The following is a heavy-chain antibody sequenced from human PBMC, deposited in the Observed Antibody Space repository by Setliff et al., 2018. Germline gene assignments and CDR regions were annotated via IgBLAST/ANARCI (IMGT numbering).Heavy chain of an antibody. D-gene: IGHD3-22*01. CDR3: ASSYDSSGYYASTYYYYYYMDV. V-gene: IGHV1-69*10. J-gene: IGHJ6*03. CDR2: IIPILGIA. CDR1: GGTFSSYA. Sequence: SVKVSCKASGGTFSSYAISWVRQAPGQGLEWMGGIIPILGIANYAQKFQGRVTITTDESTSTAYMELSSLRSEDTAVYYCASSYDSSGYYASTYYYYYYMDVWGKGTTVTVS.